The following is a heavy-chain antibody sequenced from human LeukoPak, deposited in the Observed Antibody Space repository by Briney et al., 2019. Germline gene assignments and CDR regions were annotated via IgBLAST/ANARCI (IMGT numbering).Heavy chain of an antibody. Sequence: PSETLSLTCTVSGYSISSGYYWGWIRQPPGKGLEWIGSIYHSGSTYYNPSLKSRVTISVDTSKNQFSLKLSSVTAADTAVYYCARASGATRPEMFDPWGQGTLVTVSS. J-gene: IGHJ5*02. CDR3: ARASGATRPEMFDP. V-gene: IGHV4-38-2*02. CDR1: GYSISSGYY. CDR2: IYHSGST. D-gene: IGHD1-26*01.